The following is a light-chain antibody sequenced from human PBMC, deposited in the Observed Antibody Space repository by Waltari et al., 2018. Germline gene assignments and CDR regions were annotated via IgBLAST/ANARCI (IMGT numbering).Light chain of an antibody. CDR3: QQYGSSPGT. CDR2: GAS. Sequence: EIVLTQSPGTMSLSPGERATLPCRASQSVSSNNLARYQPKPGQAPRLLSYGASSRPTGIPDRFSGSGSGTDVTLTISRLEPGDFAMYYCQQYGSSPGTFGQGTKVEIK. J-gene: IGKJ1*01. V-gene: IGKV3-20*01. CDR1: QSVSSNN.